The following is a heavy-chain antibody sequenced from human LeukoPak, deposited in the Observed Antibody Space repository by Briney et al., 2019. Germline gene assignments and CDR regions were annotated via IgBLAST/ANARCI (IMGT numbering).Heavy chain of an antibody. CDR2: IYWDDDK. Sequence: SGPTLVNPTQTLTLTCTFSGFSLSTSGVAVGWIRQPPGKALEWLGLIYWDDDKRYSPSLKSRLTITKDTSRNQVVLTMTNMDPVDTATYYCAHSLSIAVAPGYFDYWGQGTLVTVSS. CDR1: GFSLSTSGVA. D-gene: IGHD6-19*01. V-gene: IGHV2-5*02. J-gene: IGHJ4*02. CDR3: AHSLSIAVAPGYFDY.